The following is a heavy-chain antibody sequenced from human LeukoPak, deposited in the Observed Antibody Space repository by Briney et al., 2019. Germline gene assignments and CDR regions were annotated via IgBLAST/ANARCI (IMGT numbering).Heavy chain of an antibody. Sequence: SEXXSLTCAVYGGSFSGYYWSWIRQPPGKGLEWIGEINHSGSTNYNQSLKSRVTISVDTSKNQFSLKLSSVTAADTAVYYCARARAVGYYYYYYMDVWGKGTTVTVSS. J-gene: IGHJ6*03. CDR2: INHSGST. CDR1: GGSFSGYY. D-gene: IGHD6-19*01. CDR3: ARARAVGYYYYYYMDV. V-gene: IGHV4-34*01.